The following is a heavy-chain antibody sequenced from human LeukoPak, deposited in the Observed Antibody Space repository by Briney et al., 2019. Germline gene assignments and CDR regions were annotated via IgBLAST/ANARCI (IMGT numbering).Heavy chain of an antibody. CDR2: ISASGGST. D-gene: IGHD1-26*01. CDR3: AKDVGGRGSYPNWYDP. Sequence: GGSLRLSCTASESTFSSYAMSWVRQAPGKGLEWVSAISASGGSTYYADSVKGRFTISRDNSKNMLYLQMNNLRAEDTAVYYCAKDVGGRGSYPNWYDPWGQGTLVTVSS. CDR1: ESTFSSYA. J-gene: IGHJ5*02. V-gene: IGHV3-23*01.